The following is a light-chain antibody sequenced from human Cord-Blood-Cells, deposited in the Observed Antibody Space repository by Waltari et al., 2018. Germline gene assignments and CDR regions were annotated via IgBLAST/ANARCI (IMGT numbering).Light chain of an antibody. Sequence: QSALTQPASVCGSPGQPIPLPCTGTSSDVGRYNLDSWYQQHPGKAPKLMVYEGSKRPSRVSNRFSGAKSGNTASLTISGLQAEDEADYYCCSYAGSSIVVFGGGTKLTVL. V-gene: IGLV2-23*01. CDR3: CSYAGSSIVV. CDR1: SSDVGRYNL. J-gene: IGLJ2*01. CDR2: EGS.